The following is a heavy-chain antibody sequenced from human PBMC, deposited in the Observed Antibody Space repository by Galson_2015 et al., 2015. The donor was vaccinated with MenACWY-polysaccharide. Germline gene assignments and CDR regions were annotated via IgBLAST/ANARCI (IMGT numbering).Heavy chain of an antibody. CDR1: GFSLSTSGVG. CDR2: IYWDDDK. Sequence: PALVKPTQPLTLTCTCSGFSLSTSGVGVGWIRQPPRKALEWLAFIYWDDDKRYSPSLKSRLTITKDTSKNQVVLTMTNMDPVDTATYYCAHRRRGYTGMYYYYSGMDVWGQGNTVTVSS. V-gene: IGHV2-5*02. D-gene: IGHD1-26*01. J-gene: IGHJ6*02. CDR3: AHRRRGYTGMYYYYSGMDV.